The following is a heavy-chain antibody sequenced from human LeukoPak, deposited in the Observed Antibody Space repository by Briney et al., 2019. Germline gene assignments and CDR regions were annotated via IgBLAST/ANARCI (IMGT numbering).Heavy chain of an antibody. J-gene: IGHJ4*02. D-gene: IGHD7-27*01. V-gene: IGHV1-69*04. Sequence: GASVKVSCKASGGTFSSYAISWVRQAPGQGLECMGRIIPILGIANYAQKFQGRVTITADKSTSTAYMELSSLRSEDTAVYYCARDRPNCNSDYWGQGTLVTVSS. CDR1: GGTFSSYA. CDR3: ARDRPNCNSDY. CDR2: IIPILGIA.